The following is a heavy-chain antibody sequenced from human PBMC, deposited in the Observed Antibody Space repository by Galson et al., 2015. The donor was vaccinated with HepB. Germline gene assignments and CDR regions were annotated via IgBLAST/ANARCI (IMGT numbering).Heavy chain of an antibody. Sequence: SLRLSCAASGFTFSSYGMHWVRQAPGKGLEWVAVTWYDGSNKYYADPVKGRFTISRDNSKNTLYLQMNSLRAEDTAVYYCARDTLNYGMDVWGQGTTVTVSS. CDR2: TWYDGSNK. CDR3: ARDTLNYGMDV. V-gene: IGHV3-33*01. CDR1: GFTFSSYG. J-gene: IGHJ6*02. D-gene: IGHD2/OR15-2a*01.